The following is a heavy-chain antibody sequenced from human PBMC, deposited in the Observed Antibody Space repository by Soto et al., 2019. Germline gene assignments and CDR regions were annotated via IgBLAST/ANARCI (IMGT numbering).Heavy chain of an antibody. CDR1: GGSFSGYY. CDR3: ARDRRVATKLDY. J-gene: IGHJ4*02. V-gene: IGHV4-34*01. Sequence: QVQLQQWGAGLLKPSETLSLTCAVYGGSFSGYYWSWIRQPPGKGLEWIGEINHSGSTNYNPSLKTRVTISEDTSKNQFSLKLSSVTAADTAVYYCARDRRVATKLDYWGQGTLVTVSS. CDR2: INHSGST. D-gene: IGHD5-12*01.